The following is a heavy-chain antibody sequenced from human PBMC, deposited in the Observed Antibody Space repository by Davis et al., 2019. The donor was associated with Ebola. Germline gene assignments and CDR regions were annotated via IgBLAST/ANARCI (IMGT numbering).Heavy chain of an antibody. Sequence: GESLKISCAASGFTFSDYYMSWIRQAPGKGLEWVSAISGSGGSTYYADSVKGRFTISRDNSKNTLYLQMNSLRAEDTAVYYCAKARLRRVVPAADDYYYYGMDVWGQGTTVTVSS. CDR1: GFTFSDYY. CDR3: AKARLRRVVPAADDYYYYGMDV. J-gene: IGHJ6*02. V-gene: IGHV3-23*01. CDR2: ISGSGGST. D-gene: IGHD2-2*01.